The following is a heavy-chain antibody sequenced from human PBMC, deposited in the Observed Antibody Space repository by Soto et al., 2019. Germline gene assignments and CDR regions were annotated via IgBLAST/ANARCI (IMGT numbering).Heavy chain of an antibody. Sequence: QVQLQQSGAGLLKPSETLSLTCAVYGESFSGYIWTWIRQTPGKGLQWIVQINHSGSASYNPSLKSRGTISVHTSNSQFSLELSSVSAAETAVYYCARGLITGSHYSGGWYYFDSWGQGTQVTVSS. CDR1: GESFSGYI. J-gene: IGHJ4*02. V-gene: IGHV4-34*01. D-gene: IGHD6-19*01. CDR3: ARGLITGSHYSGGWYYFDS. CDR2: INHSGSA.